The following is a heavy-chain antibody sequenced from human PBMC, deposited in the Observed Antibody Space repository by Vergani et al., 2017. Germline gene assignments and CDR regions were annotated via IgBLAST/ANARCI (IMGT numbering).Heavy chain of an antibody. CDR2: IYYSGST. D-gene: IGHD3-10*01. J-gene: IGHJ4*02. CDR1: GGSISSSSYY. V-gene: IGHV4-39*01. Sequence: QLQPQESGPGLVKPSETLSLTCTVSGGSISSSSYYWGWIRQPPGKGLEWIGSIYYSGSTYYNPSLKSRVTISVDTSKNQFSLKLSSVTAADTAVYYCARYGSGTLDYWGQGTLVTVSS. CDR3: ARYGSGTLDY.